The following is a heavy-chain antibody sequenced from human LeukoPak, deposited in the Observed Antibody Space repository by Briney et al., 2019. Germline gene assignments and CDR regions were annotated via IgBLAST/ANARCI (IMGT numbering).Heavy chain of an antibody. CDR2: VSGSGGTT. Sequence: GGSLRLSCAASGFTFSSYAMSWVCQAPGKGLEWVSGVSGSGGTTYYADSVKGRFTISRDNSKNTLYLQMNSLRAEDTAVYYCAKGSGDYDFWSGYYTVGGYFDYWGQGTLVTVSS. CDR3: AKGSGDYDFWSGYYTVGGYFDY. V-gene: IGHV3-23*01. J-gene: IGHJ4*02. D-gene: IGHD3-3*01. CDR1: GFTFSSYA.